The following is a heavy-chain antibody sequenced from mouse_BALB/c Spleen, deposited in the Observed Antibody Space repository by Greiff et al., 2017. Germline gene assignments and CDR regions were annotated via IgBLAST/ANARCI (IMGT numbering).Heavy chain of an antibody. CDR3: AIPSMDY. CDR1: GYTFTSYW. CDR2: INPSTGYT. D-gene: IGHD5-1-1*01. J-gene: IGHJ4*01. V-gene: IGHV1-7*01. Sequence: VQLQQSGAELAKPGASVKMSCKASGYTFTSYWMHWVKQRPGQGLEWIGYINPSTGYTEYNQKFKDKATLTADKSSSTAYMQLSSLTSEDSAVYYCAIPSMDYWGQGTSVTVSS.